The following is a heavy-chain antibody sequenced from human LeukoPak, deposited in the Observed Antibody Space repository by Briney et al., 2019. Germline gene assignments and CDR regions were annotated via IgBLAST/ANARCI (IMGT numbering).Heavy chain of an antibody. CDR2: MNPNSGNT. J-gene: IGHJ3*02. V-gene: IGHV1-18*01. Sequence: ASVKVSCRASGYTFTSYDVNWVRQATGQGLEWMGWMNPNSGNTNYAQKLQGRVTMTTDTSTSTAYMELRSLRSDDTAVYYCALVVAAPDAFDIWGQGTMVTVSS. CDR1: GYTFTSYD. D-gene: IGHD2-15*01. CDR3: ALVVAAPDAFDI.